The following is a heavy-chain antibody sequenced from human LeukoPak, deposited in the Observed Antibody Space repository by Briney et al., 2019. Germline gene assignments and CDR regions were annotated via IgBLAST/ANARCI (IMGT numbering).Heavy chain of an antibody. CDR2: TSYDGTKK. J-gene: IGHJ4*02. V-gene: IGHV3-30*03. CDR1: GFTFSRYG. D-gene: IGHD3-10*01. Sequence: GRSLRLSCAASGFTFSRYGMHWARQAPGKGLEWVAVTSYDGTKKDYADHVKGRFTISRDNSQNTLYLQMNSLRAEDTAVYYCARVGYYASGPFSYFDYWGQGTLVTVSS. CDR3: ARVGYYASGPFSYFDY.